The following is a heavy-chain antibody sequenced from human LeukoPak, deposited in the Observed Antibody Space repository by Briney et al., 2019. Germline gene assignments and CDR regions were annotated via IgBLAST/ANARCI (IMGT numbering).Heavy chain of an antibody. D-gene: IGHD6-19*01. Sequence: KGGESLKISCKGSGYSFTSYWIGWVRQMPGKGLEWMGIIYPGDSDTRYSPSFQGQVTISADKSISTAYLQWSSLKASDTSMYYCARLPLVNGYSSGWYMDYWGQGTLVTVSS. V-gene: IGHV5-51*01. CDR1: GYSFTSYW. CDR3: ARLPLVNGYSSGWYMDY. J-gene: IGHJ4*02. CDR2: IYPGDSDT.